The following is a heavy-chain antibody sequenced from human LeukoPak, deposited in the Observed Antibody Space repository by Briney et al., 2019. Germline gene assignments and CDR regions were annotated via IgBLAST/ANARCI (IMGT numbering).Heavy chain of an antibody. CDR1: GGSISSTTYY. J-gene: IGHJ4*02. Sequence: PSETLSLTCTVSGGSISSTTYYWGWIRQPPGKGLEWIGSISDSGNTHYSPSHKSRVTISVDTSKNQFSLSLSSVTAADTAVYYCARGGRVFTSGYYDTTGYFDYFDSWGQGTLVTVSS. D-gene: IGHD3-22*01. CDR2: ISDSGNT. CDR3: ARGGRVFTSGYYDTTGYFDYFDS. V-gene: IGHV4-39*07.